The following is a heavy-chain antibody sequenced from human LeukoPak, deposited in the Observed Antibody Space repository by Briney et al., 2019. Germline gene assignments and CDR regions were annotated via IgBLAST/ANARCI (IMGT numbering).Heavy chain of an antibody. D-gene: IGHD5-18*01. CDR3: ARCGYSYGYHYYYYMDV. CDR1: GYTFTSYG. V-gene: IGHV1-18*01. Sequence: ASVKVSCKASGYTFTSYGISWVRQAPGQGLEWMGWISAYNGNTNYAQKLQGRVTMTTDTSTSTAYMELRSLRSDDTAVYYCARCGYSYGYHYYYYMDVWGKGTTATVSS. J-gene: IGHJ6*03. CDR2: ISAYNGNT.